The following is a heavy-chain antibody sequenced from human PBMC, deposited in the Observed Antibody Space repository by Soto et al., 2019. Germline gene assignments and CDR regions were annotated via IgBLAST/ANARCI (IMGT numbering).Heavy chain of an antibody. D-gene: IGHD3-22*01. J-gene: IGHJ3*02. CDR3: ARPAPGYYYDSSGYRRPDAFDI. Sequence: QVQLVESGGGVVQPGRSLRLSCAASGFTFSRYGMHRVRQAPGKGLECVAVIWYDGSNKYYADSVKGRFTISRDNSKNTLYLQMNSLRAEDTAVYYCARPAPGYYYDSSGYRRPDAFDIWGQGTMVTVSS. V-gene: IGHV3-33*01. CDR2: IWYDGSNK. CDR1: GFTFSRYG.